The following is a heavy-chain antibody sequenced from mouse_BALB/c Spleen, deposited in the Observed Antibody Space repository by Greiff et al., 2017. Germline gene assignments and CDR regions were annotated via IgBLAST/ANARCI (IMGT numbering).Heavy chain of an antibody. D-gene: IGHD2-1*01. CDR3: ARYGNYAMDY. V-gene: IGHV14-1*02. J-gene: IGHJ4*01. CDR2: IDPENGNT. Sequence: VQLQQSGAELVRPGALIKLSCKASGFNIKDYYMHWVKQRPEQGLEWIGWIDPENGNTIYDPKFQGKASITADTSSNTAYLQLSSLTSEDTAVYYCARYGNYAMDYWGQGTSGTVAS. CDR1: GFNIKDYY.